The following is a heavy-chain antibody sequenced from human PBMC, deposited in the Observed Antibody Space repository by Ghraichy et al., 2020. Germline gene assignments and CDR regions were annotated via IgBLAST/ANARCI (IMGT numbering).Heavy chain of an antibody. D-gene: IGHD4-17*01. J-gene: IGHJ5*02. V-gene: IGHV1-18*01. CDR2: ISAYNGNT. CDR3: ARVTIENGDYWGYVWFDP. CDR1: GYTFTSYG. Sequence: ASVKVSCKASGYTFTSYGISWVRQAPGQGLEWMGWISAYNGNTNYAQKLQGRVTMTTDISTSTAYMELRSLRSDDTAVYYCARVTIENGDYWGYVWFDPWGQGTLVTVSS.